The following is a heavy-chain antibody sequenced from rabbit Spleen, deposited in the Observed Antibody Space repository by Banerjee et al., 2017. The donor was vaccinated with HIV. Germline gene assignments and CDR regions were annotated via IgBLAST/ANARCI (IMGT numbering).Heavy chain of an antibody. Sequence: QEQLVESGGGLVQPGGSLTVSCKASGIDFSNYYYMCWVRQAPGKGLEWITCIYTRDNKTYYATWVNGRFSISRSTSLNTVDLKMTSLTAADTATYFCVRDIPGNSFYFDLWGPGTLVTVS. CDR3: VRDIPGNSFYFDL. CDR1: GIDFSNYYY. J-gene: IGHJ4*01. V-gene: IGHV1S43*01. CDR2: IYTRDNKT. D-gene: IGHD8-1*01.